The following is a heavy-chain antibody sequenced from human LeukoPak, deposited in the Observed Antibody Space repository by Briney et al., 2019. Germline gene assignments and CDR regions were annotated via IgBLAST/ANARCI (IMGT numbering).Heavy chain of an antibody. Sequence: ASVKVSCKASGGTFSSYTISWVRQAPGQGLEWMGGIIPIFGTANYAQKFQGRVTITADESTSTAYMELSSLRSEDTAVYYCARRRLRYFDWLEGDYYYYMDVWGKGTTVTISS. CDR1: GGTFSSYT. J-gene: IGHJ6*03. V-gene: IGHV1-69*13. CDR2: IIPIFGTA. D-gene: IGHD3-9*01. CDR3: ARRRLRYFDWLEGDYYYYMDV.